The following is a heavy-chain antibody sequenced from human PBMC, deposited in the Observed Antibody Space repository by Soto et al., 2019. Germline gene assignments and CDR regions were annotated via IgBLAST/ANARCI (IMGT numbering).Heavy chain of an antibody. Sequence: QPGGSLRLSCVASEFTFSSYEMNWVRQAPGKGLELVSYISSSGTTIYYTDSVKGRFTISRDNAKKSLYLQMNSLRAEDTAVYYCVRFGGAAAGPGDYWGQGTLVTVSS. CDR2: ISSSGTTI. J-gene: IGHJ4*02. CDR3: VRFGGAAAGPGDY. V-gene: IGHV3-48*03. D-gene: IGHD6-13*01. CDR1: EFTFSSYE.